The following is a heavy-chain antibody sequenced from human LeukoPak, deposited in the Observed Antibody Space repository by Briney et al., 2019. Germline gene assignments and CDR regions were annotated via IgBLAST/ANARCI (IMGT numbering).Heavy chain of an antibody. V-gene: IGHV4-59*02. J-gene: IGHJ4*02. CDR3: AKGGSETYLFDY. D-gene: IGHD3-10*01. CDR1: GGSVSSSY. Sequence: KTSETLSLTCTVSGGSVSSSYWTWIRQPPGKGLEWIAYLSYSGSTNHNPSLKGRLTLSLDTSKNQFSLKLSSVTAADTAVYHCAKGGSETYLFDYWGQGTLVAVSS. CDR2: LSYSGST.